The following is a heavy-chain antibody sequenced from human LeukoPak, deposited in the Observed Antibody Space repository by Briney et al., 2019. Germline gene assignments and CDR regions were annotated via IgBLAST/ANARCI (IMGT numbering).Heavy chain of an antibody. Sequence: GGSLRLSCAASGFTFSDNYMSWIRQAPGKGLEWVSYISSSGNTTYNADSVKGRFSITRDNAKNSLYLQMNSLRAEDTAVYYCARVGSGRMADYWGQGTLVTVSS. CDR1: GFTFSDNY. CDR3: ARVGSGRMADY. J-gene: IGHJ4*02. D-gene: IGHD3-10*01. V-gene: IGHV3-11*04. CDR2: ISSSGNTT.